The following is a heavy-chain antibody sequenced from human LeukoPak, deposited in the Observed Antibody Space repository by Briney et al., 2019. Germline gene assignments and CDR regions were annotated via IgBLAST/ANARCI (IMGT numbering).Heavy chain of an antibody. D-gene: IGHD1-26*01. V-gene: IGHV1-46*03. CDR2: INPSGGST. J-gene: IGHJ4*02. CDR1: GYTFTSYY. Sequence: GASVKVSCKASGYTFTSYYMHWVRQAPGQGLERMGIINPSGGSTSYAQKFQGRVTMTRDTSTSTVYMELSSLRSEDTAVYYCARTQVGANPFDYWGQGTLVTVSS. CDR3: ARTQVGANPFDY.